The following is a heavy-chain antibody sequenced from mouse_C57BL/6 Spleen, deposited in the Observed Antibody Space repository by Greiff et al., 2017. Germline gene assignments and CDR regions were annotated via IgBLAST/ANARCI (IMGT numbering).Heavy chain of an antibody. V-gene: IGHV1-53*01. CDR2: INPSNGGT. CDR1: GYTFTSYW. D-gene: IGHD2-3*01. J-gene: IGHJ4*01. Sequence: VQLQQPGTELVKPGASVKLSCKASGYTFTSYWMHWVKQRPGQGLEWIGNINPSNGGTNYNEKFKSKATLTVDKSSSTAYMQRSSLTSEDSAVYYCARAHGYSYYAMDDWGQGTSVTVSS. CDR3: ARAHGYSYYAMDD.